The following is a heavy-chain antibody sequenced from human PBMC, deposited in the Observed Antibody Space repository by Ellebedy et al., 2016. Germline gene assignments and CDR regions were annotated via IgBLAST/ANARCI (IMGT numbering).Heavy chain of an antibody. J-gene: IGHJ6*03. V-gene: IGHV3-7*01. CDR3: ARDGKCSSTSCYPYYYYMDV. CDR1: GFTFSSYW. CDR2: IKQDGSEK. Sequence: GGSLRLXXAASGFTFSSYWMSWVRQAPGKGLEWVANIKQDGSEKYYVDSVKGRFTISRDNAKNSLYLQMNSLRAEDTAVYYCARDGKCSSTSCYPYYYYMDVWGKGTTVTVSS. D-gene: IGHD2-2*01.